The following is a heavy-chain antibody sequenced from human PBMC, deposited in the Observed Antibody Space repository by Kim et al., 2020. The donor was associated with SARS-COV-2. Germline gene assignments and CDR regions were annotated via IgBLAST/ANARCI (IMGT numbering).Heavy chain of an antibody. V-gene: IGHV3-23*01. J-gene: IGHJ5*02. Sequence: GGSLRLSCAASGFTSSSYAMGWVRQAPGKGLEWVSVISGTGGNTYYAESVKGRFTISRDNSKNTVYLQMDRLGVEDTAVYYCARAGGDCSGGSCYLAWFDPWGQGTPVTVSS. CDR2: ISGTGGNT. CDR1: GFTSSSYA. D-gene: IGHD2-15*01. CDR3: ARAGGDCSGGSCYLAWFDP.